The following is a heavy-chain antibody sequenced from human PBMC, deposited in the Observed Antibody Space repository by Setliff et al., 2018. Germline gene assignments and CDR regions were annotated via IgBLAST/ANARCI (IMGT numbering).Heavy chain of an antibody. Sequence: ASVKVSCKASGYSFTGYYIHWVRQAPGQGLEWLGSISPYSGNTNYPQWLQGRVTITTDKSTSTAYMELSSLRSEDTAIYYCARGDFYYYFYMDVWGKGTTVTVSS. CDR1: GYSFTGYY. CDR2: ISPYSGNT. V-gene: IGHV1-18*04. CDR3: ARGDFYYYFYMDV. J-gene: IGHJ6*03.